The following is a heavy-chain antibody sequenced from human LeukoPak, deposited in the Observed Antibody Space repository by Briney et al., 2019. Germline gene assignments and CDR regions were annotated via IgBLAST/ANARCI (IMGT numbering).Heavy chain of an antibody. J-gene: IGHJ5*02. CDR3: ARGGPFYVPIWFDP. CDR1: GGSFSGYY. D-gene: IGHD5/OR15-5a*01. V-gene: IGHV4-34*01. Sequence: SETLSLTCAVYGGSFSGYYWSWIRQPPGKGLEWIGEINHSGSTNYNPSLKSRVTISVDPSKNQFSLKLSSVTAADTAVYYCARGGPFYVPIWFDPWGQGTLVTVSS. CDR2: INHSGST.